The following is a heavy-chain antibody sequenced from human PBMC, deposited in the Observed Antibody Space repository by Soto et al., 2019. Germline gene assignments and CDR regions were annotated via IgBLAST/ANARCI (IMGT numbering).Heavy chain of an antibody. CDR1: GFTFSSYA. Sequence: QVQLVESGGGVVQLGRSLRLSCAASGFTFSSYAMHWVRQAPGKGLEWVAVISYDGSNKYYADSVKGRFTISRDNSKNTLYLQMNSLRAEDTAVYYCARPLWRDDYNWGYFDLGGRGTLVTVSS. CDR3: ARPLWRDDYNWGYFDL. V-gene: IGHV3-30-3*01. D-gene: IGHD4-4*01. CDR2: ISYDGSNK. J-gene: IGHJ2*01.